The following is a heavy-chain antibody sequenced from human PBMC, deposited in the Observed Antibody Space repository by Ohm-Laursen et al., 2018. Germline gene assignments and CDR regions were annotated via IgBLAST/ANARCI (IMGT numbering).Heavy chain of an antibody. V-gene: IGHV4-59*12. CDR1: GGSFSGYY. D-gene: IGHD4-17*01. Sequence: GTLSLTCAVYGGSFSGYYWSWIRQPPGKGLEWIGYIYYSGSTNYNPSLKSRVTISVDTSKNQFSLKLNSVTAADTAVYYCARSSGDYNFDYWGQGTLVTVSS. CDR2: IYYSGST. J-gene: IGHJ4*02. CDR3: ARSSGDYNFDY.